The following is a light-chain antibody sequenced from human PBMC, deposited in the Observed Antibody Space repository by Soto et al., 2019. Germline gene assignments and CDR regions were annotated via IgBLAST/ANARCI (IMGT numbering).Light chain of an antibody. V-gene: IGKV1-9*01. J-gene: IGKJ4*01. CDR1: QGIASS. CDR2: AAF. Sequence: DIHLTQSPSSLSASVGDRVTITCRASQGIASSFAWYQQKAGKAPKVLISAAFTLESGVPSRFRRSGPGTEFTLTTSSLEPEEFAIYYCQQFNSYPLTFGLGTKVEIK. CDR3: QQFNSYPLT.